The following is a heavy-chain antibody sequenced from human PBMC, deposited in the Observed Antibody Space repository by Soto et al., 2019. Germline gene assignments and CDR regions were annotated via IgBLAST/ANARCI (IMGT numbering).Heavy chain of an antibody. CDR1: GGSISSGGYS. CDR3: ARAGGLGAGAADY. CDR2: IYHSGST. D-gene: IGHD6-19*01. J-gene: IGHJ4*02. Sequence: QLQLQESGSGLVKPSQTLSLTCAVSGGSISSGGYSWSWIRQPPGKGLEWIGYIYHSGSTYYNPSLKSRVTISGDRSKNQCALKLSSVAAADTAVYYCARAGGLGAGAADYWGQGTLVTVSS. V-gene: IGHV4-30-2*01.